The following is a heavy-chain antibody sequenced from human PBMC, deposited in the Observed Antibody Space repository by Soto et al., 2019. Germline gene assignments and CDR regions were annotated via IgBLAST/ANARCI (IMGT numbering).Heavy chain of an antibody. J-gene: IGHJ6*02. CDR3: ARLPTVTTEGYGMDV. V-gene: IGHV5-10-1*01. Sequence: PGESLKISCKGSGYSFTSYWISWVRQMHGKGLEWMGRIDPSDSYTNYSPSFQGHVTISADKSISTAYLQWSSLKASDTAMYYCARLPTVTTEGYGMDVWGQGTTVTVSS. CDR1: GYSFTSYW. CDR2: IDPSDSYT. D-gene: IGHD4-4*01.